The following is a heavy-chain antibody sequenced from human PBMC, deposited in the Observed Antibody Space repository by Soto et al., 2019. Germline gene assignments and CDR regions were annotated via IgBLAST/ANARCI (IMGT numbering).Heavy chain of an antibody. Sequence: PSEILSLTCTVSGGSISSYFWSWIRQPPGKGLEWIGYISDRGSTNYNPSLKSRVAISAATSNNQFSLKLISVTAADTAVYFCARHMMGVATISIWGQGTMVTVSS. D-gene: IGHD5-12*01. V-gene: IGHV4-59*08. CDR1: GGSISSYF. CDR2: ISDRGST. J-gene: IGHJ3*02. CDR3: ARHMMGVATISI.